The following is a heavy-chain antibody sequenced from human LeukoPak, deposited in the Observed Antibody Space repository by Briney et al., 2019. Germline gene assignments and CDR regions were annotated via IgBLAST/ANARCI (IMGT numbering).Heavy chain of an antibody. CDR2: ISGSGGNT. D-gene: IGHD6-19*01. Sequence: GGSLRLSCAASGFTFSNYAMTWVRQASGKGLEWVSTISGSGGNTYYADSVRGRFTISRDNSKNTLSLQMNSLRGEDTAVYYCAKSVTGTVDWGQGTLVTVSS. CDR3: AKSVTGTVD. J-gene: IGHJ4*02. V-gene: IGHV3-23*01. CDR1: GFTFSNYA.